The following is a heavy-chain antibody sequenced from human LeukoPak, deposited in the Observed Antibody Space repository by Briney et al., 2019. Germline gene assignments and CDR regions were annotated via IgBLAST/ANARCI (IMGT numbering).Heavy chain of an antibody. Sequence: TGGSLRLSCAASGFTFSSYAMSWVRQAPGKGLEWVSAISGSGGSTYYADSVKGRFTISRDNSKNTLYLQMNSLRAEDTAVYYCAKPALGILEWLSLGWFDPWGQGTLVTVSS. CDR1: GFTFSSYA. J-gene: IGHJ5*02. CDR2: ISGSGGST. D-gene: IGHD3-3*01. CDR3: AKPALGILEWLSLGWFDP. V-gene: IGHV3-23*01.